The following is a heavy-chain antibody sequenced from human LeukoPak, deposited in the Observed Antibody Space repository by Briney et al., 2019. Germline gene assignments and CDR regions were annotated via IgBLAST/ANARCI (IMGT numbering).Heavy chain of an antibody. Sequence: PVKVSCKASGGTFSSYAISWVRQAPGQGLEWMGRIIPILGIANYAQKFQGRVTITADKSTSTAYMELSSLRSEDTAVYYCARGIAAAANVFDYWGQGTLVTVSS. CDR1: GGTFSSYA. V-gene: IGHV1-69*04. D-gene: IGHD6-13*01. CDR2: IIPILGIA. J-gene: IGHJ4*02. CDR3: ARGIAAAANVFDY.